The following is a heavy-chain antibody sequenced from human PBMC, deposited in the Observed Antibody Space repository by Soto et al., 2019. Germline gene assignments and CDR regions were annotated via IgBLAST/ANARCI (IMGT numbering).Heavy chain of an antibody. J-gene: IGHJ4*02. V-gene: IGHV3-30-3*01. D-gene: IGHD2-8*02. CDR3: ARDRAHILGFDN. CDR1: GFTFSNYA. Sequence: QVQLVESGGGVVQPGRSLRLSCAASGFTFSNYAMHWVRQAPGKGLEWVAIISYGGSSKDYADSVKGRFTISRDDSKNTLYLEMASLKAEDTAVYYCARDRAHILGFDNWGQGTLVTVSS. CDR2: ISYGGSSK.